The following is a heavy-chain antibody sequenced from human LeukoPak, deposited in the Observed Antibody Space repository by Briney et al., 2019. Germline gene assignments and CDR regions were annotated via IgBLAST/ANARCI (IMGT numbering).Heavy chain of an antibody. CDR1: GGSMSSYY. CDR2: IYYSGST. D-gene: IGHD5-18*01. V-gene: IGHV4-59*01. J-gene: IGHJ4*02. CDR3: ARDHRGYSYGLFDN. Sequence: NPSETLSLTCTVSGGSMSSYYWSWIRQPPGKGLEWIGSIYYSGSTNYNPSLKSRVTISVDTSKNQLSLRLSSVTAADTAVYYCARDHRGYSYGLFDNWGQGTLVTVSS.